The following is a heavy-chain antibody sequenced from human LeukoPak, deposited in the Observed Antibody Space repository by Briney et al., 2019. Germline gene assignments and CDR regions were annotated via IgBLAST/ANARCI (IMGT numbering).Heavy chain of an antibody. Sequence: YPGGSLRLSCAASGFTFSSYGMHWVRQAPGKGLEWVAVISYDGSNKGYADSVKGRFTLSRDNSKNTLYLHMNSLRAEDTAVYYCAKGRYHDSRGYFSLVYFDYWGQGTLVTVSS. V-gene: IGHV3-30*18. CDR1: GFTFSSYG. J-gene: IGHJ4*02. D-gene: IGHD3-22*01. CDR3: AKGRYHDSRGYFSLVYFDY. CDR2: ISYDGSNK.